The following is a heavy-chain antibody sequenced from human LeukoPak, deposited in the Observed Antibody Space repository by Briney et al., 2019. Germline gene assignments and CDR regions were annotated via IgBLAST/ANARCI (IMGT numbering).Heavy chain of an antibody. CDR1: GGTFSSYA. CDR3: ARGKITMVRGVAYYYYMDV. V-gene: IGHV1-69*06. Sequence: ASVKVSCKASGGTFSSYAISWVRQAPGQGLEWMGGIIPIFGTANYAQKFQGRVTITADKSTSTAYMELSSLRSEDTAVYYCARGKITMVRGVAYYYYMDVWGKGTTATVSS. J-gene: IGHJ6*03. D-gene: IGHD3-10*01. CDR2: IIPIFGTA.